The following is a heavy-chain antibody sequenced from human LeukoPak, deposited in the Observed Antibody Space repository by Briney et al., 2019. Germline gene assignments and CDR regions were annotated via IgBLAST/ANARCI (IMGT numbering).Heavy chain of an antibody. D-gene: IGHD2-21*01. CDR2: ISGSGGST. Sequence: GGSLRLSCAASGFTFSSYAMSWVRQAPGKGLEWVSVISGSGGSTYYADSVKGRLTISRDNSKNTLYLQMNSLRAEDTAVYYCAKVRRAVVVIGARAFDYWGQGTLVTVSS. CDR3: AKVRRAVVVIGARAFDY. V-gene: IGHV3-23*01. CDR1: GFTFSSYA. J-gene: IGHJ4*02.